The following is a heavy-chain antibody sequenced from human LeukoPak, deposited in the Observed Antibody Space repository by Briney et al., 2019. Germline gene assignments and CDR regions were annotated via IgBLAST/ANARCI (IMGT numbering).Heavy chain of an antibody. J-gene: IGHJ4*02. CDR2: IYHSGST. CDR3: ASSDSSGEFDY. Sequence: SETLSLTCTVSGGSISSGGYSWSWIRQPPGKGLEWIGYIYHSGSTYYNPSLKSRVTISVDRSKNQFSLKLSSVTAADTAVYYCASSDSSGEFDYWGQGTLVTVSS. CDR1: GGSISSGGYS. D-gene: IGHD3-22*01. V-gene: IGHV4-30-2*01.